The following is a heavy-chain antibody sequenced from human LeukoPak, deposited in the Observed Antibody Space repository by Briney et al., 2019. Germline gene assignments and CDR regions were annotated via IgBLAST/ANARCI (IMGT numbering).Heavy chain of an antibody. CDR3: ARHESSYSSSWYNY. CDR1: GYSINSGYY. D-gene: IGHD6-13*01. CDR2: IYYSGST. V-gene: IGHV4-61*01. J-gene: IGHJ4*02. Sequence: PSETLSLTCTVSGYSINSGYYWSWIRQPPGKGLEWIGYIYYSGSTNYNPSLKSRVTISVDTSKNQFSLKLSSVTAADTAVYYCARHESSYSSSWYNYWGQGTLVTVSS.